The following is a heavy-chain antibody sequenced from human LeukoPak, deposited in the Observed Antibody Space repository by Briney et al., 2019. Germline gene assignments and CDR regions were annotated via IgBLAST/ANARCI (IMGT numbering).Heavy chain of an antibody. CDR3: ARHHYDYVWGSYRFDY. CDR2: IYYSGST. Sequence: PSETLSLTCTVSGGSISSYYWSWIRQPPGKGLEWIGYIYYSGSTNYSPSLKSRVTISVDTSKNQFSLKLSSVTAADTAVYYCARHHYDYVWGSYRFDYWGQGTLVTVSS. D-gene: IGHD3-16*02. CDR1: GGSISSYY. J-gene: IGHJ4*02. V-gene: IGHV4-59*08.